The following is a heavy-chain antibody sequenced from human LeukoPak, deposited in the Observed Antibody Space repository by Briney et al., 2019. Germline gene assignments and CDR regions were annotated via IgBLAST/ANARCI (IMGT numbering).Heavy chain of an antibody. J-gene: IGHJ4*02. CDR3: ARGERYFDWLKTPPDY. V-gene: IGHV3-48*04. CDR1: GFTFSSYS. Sequence: GGSLRLSCAASGFTFSSYSMNWVRQAPGKGLEWVSYISSSSSTIYYADSVKGRFTISRDNAKNSLYLQMNSLRAEDTAVYYCARGERYFDWLKTPPDYWGQGTLVTVSS. D-gene: IGHD3-9*01. CDR2: ISSSSSTI.